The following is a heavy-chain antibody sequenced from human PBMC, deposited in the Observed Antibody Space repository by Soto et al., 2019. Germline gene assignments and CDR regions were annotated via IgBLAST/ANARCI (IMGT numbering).Heavy chain of an antibody. CDR1: GFTFTSSA. J-gene: IGHJ6*02. CDR3: AATYYDFWSGYYTYYYYGMDV. Sequence: SVKVSCKASGFTFTSSAVQWVRQARGQRLEWIGWIVVGSGNTNYAQKFQERVTITRDMSTSTAYMELSSLRSEDTAVYYCAATYYDFWSGYYTYYYYGMDVWGQGTTVTVSS. CDR2: IVVGSGNT. D-gene: IGHD3-3*01. V-gene: IGHV1-58*01.